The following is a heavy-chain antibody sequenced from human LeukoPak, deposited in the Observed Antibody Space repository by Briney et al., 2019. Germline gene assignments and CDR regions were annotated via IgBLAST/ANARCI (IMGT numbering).Heavy chain of an antibody. V-gene: IGHV3-9*01. D-gene: IGHD6-19*01. CDR1: GFTFDDYA. CDR2: ISWNSLSM. CDR3: ATTGPRYGSGWYEDSGDFQH. Sequence: GKSLRLSCAASGFTFDDYAMHWVRQAPGKGLEWVSGISWNSLSMGYADSVKGRFTISRDNSKNTLYLQMNSLRAEDTAVYYCATTGPRYGSGWYEDSGDFQHWGQGTLVTVSS. J-gene: IGHJ1*01.